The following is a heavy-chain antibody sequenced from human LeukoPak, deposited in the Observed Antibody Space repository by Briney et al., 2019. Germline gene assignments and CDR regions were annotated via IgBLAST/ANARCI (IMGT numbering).Heavy chain of an antibody. V-gene: IGHV4-39*07. CDR3: ARDILATSIAAPYY. CDR2: IFYSGRT. D-gene: IGHD6-13*01. J-gene: IGHJ4*02. CDR1: GGSISSSTYY. Sequence: SETLSLTCTVSGGSISSSTYYWGSIRQPPGKGLEWIGSIFYSGRTYYNPSLKSRVTMSVDTSKNQFSLRLSSVNAADTAVYYCARDILATSIAAPYYWGQGTLVTVSS.